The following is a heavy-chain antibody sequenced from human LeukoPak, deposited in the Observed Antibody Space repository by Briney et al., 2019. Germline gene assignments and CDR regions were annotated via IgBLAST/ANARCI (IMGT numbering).Heavy chain of an antibody. Sequence: SETLSLTCTVSGGSISSYYWSWIRQPPGKGLEWIGYIYYSGSTNYNPSLKSRVTISVDTSKNQFSLKLSSVTAADTAVYYCASGQGDGSSSSFYFDYWGQGTLVTVSS. V-gene: IGHV4-59*01. CDR1: GGSISSYY. CDR3: ASGQGDGSSSSFYFDY. D-gene: IGHD6-6*01. CDR2: IYYSGST. J-gene: IGHJ4*02.